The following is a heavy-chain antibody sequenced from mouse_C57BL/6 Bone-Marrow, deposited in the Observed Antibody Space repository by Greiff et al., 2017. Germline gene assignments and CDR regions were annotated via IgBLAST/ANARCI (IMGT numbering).Heavy chain of an antibody. D-gene: IGHD2-4*01. CDR2: ILPGSGST. CDR1: GYTFTGYW. Sequence: VQLQQSGAELMKPGASVKLSCTATGYTFTGYWIEWVKQRPGHGLEWIGEILPGSGSTNYNEKFKGKATFTADTSSKTDYMQLSSLTTEEAAIYYCLCLYYDYLYAMDYWGQGTSATVSS. J-gene: IGHJ4*01. CDR3: LCLYYDYLYAMDY. V-gene: IGHV1-9*01.